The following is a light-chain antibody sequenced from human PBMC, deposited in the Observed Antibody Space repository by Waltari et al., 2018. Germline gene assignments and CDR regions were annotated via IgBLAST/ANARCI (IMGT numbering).Light chain of an antibody. CDR1: PSLLYRSNYKDH. Sequence: DIVMTQSPDSPAVSLGVRATITCKSSPSLLYRSNYKDHLAWYQQKPGQPPKLLIYWASTRESVVPDRFSGSGSGTDFTLTISSLQAEDVAVYYCQQYYSTPALTFGGGTKVEIK. CDR3: QQYYSTPALT. V-gene: IGKV4-1*01. J-gene: IGKJ4*01. CDR2: WAS.